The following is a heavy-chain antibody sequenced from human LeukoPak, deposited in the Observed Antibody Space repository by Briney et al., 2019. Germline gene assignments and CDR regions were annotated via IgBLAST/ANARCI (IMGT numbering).Heavy chain of an antibody. CDR2: IYPGDSDT. CDR3: AIRAYSYEYFDF. J-gene: IGHJ4*02. Sequence: GESLKISCKGSGYSFTSYWIGWVGQMPGKGLEWMGIIYPGDSDTRYNPSFQGQVTISVDKSISTAYLQWSSLKASNAAMYYCAIRAYSYEYFDFWGQGTLVTVSS. CDR1: GYSFTSYW. V-gene: IGHV5-51*01. D-gene: IGHD5-18*01.